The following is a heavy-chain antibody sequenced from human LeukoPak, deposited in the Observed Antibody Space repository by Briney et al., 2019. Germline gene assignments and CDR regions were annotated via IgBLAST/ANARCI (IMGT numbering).Heavy chain of an antibody. CDR3: ARAGRESHYDSSGSSAFDI. Sequence: SETLSLTCTVSGGSISSYYWSWIRQPPGKGLEWIGYIYYSGSTNYNPSLKSRVTISVDTSKNQFSLKLSSVTAADTAVYYCARAGRESHYDSSGSSAFDIWGQGTMVTVS. CDR1: GGSISSYY. D-gene: IGHD3-22*01. J-gene: IGHJ3*02. CDR2: IYYSGST. V-gene: IGHV4-59*12.